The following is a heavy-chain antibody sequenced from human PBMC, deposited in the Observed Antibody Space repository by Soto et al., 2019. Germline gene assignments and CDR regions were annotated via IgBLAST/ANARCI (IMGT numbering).Heavy chain of an antibody. D-gene: IGHD3-22*01. Sequence: ASVKVSCKASGYTFTSYDINWVRQATGQGLEWMGWMNPNSGNTGYAQKFQGRVTMTRNTSISTAYMELSSLRSEDTAVYYCARGPYYYDRGLRRQYYYGMDVWGQGTTVTVSS. J-gene: IGHJ6*02. CDR3: ARGPYYYDRGLRRQYYYGMDV. CDR1: GYTFTSYD. V-gene: IGHV1-8*01. CDR2: MNPNSGNT.